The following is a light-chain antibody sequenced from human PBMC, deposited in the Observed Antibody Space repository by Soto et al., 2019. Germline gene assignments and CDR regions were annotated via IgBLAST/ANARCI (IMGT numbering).Light chain of an antibody. CDR2: GAS. V-gene: IGKV3-15*01. J-gene: IGKJ1*01. CDR3: QQYNNGPPAWT. Sequence: EIVLTLPPATLLLTPGRTATHSSRATQSVSSDLAWYQHKPGQAPRLLIHGASTRATGIPARFRGSGSGTQFTLTISSLQSEDFAVYYCQQYNNGPPAWTFGQGTKVDIK. CDR1: QSVSSD.